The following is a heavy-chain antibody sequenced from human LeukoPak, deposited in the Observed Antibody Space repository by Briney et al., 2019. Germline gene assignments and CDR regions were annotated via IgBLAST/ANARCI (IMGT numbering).Heavy chain of an antibody. J-gene: IGHJ4*02. CDR3: AIWFGDTFDY. V-gene: IGHV3-53*04. D-gene: IGHD3-10*01. Sequence: PGGSLRLSCAASRFTFSSYAMSWVRQAPGKGLEWVSVIYSGGSTYYADSVKGRFTISRHNSKNTLYLQMNSLRAEDTAVYYCAIWFGDTFDYWGQGTLVTVSS. CDR2: IYSGGST. CDR1: RFTFSSYA.